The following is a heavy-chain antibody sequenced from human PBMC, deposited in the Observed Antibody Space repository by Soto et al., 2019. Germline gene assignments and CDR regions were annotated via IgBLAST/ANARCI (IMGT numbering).Heavy chain of an antibody. Sequence: SETLSLTCTVSGGSISSGGYYWSWIRQHPGKGLEWIGYIYYSGSTYYNPSLKSRVTISVDTSKNQFSLKLSSVTAADTAVYYCARDTHLASTVERRWYHFDLWGQGTLVTVSS. CDR3: ARDTHLASTVERRWYHFDL. CDR2: IYYSGST. V-gene: IGHV4-31*03. D-gene: IGHD1-1*01. CDR1: GGSISSGGYY. J-gene: IGHJ4*02.